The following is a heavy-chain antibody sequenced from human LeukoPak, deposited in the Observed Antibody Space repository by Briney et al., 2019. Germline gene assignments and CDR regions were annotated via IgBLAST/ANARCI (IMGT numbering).Heavy chain of an antibody. J-gene: IGHJ4*02. CDR1: GFKFDDYG. V-gene: IGHV3-20*04. D-gene: IGHD2-15*01. Sequence: PGGSLRRSCAASGFKFDDYGMSWVRQVPGKGLEWVSGLNWSGGSTGYADSVRGRFTISRDNAKNSLYLQMNSLRVEDTAVYYCARWRYCTGGSCNPKTKYYFDYWGQGTLVTVSS. CDR2: LNWSGGST. CDR3: ARWRYCTGGSCNPKTKYYFDY.